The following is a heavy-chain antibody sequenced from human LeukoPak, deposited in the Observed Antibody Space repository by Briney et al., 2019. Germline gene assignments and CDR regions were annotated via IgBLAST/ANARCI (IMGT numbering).Heavy chain of an antibody. CDR2: IYYSGST. Sequence: SETLSLTCTVSGGSISSGGYYWSWIRQHPGKGLEWIGYIYYSGSTYYNPSLKSRVTISVDTSKNQFSLKLSSVTAADTAVYYCAREARFALPVVGSGDYWGQGTLVTVSS. CDR3: AREARFALPVVGSGDY. D-gene: IGHD2-8*02. CDR1: GGSISSGGYY. J-gene: IGHJ4*02. V-gene: IGHV4-31*03.